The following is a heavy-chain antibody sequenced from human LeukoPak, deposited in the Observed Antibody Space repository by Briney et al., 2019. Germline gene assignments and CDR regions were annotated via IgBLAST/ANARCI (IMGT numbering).Heavy chain of an antibody. CDR1: GFTFSSYE. J-gene: IGHJ6*03. V-gene: IGHV3-48*03. CDR3: ARDHRPEIQYYYMDV. CDR2: ITRDASTI. Sequence: GGSLRLSCAVSGFTFSSYEMNWVRQAPGKGLEWVSYITRDASTIYYADSVKGRFTISRDNAKNSLYLRMNSLRAEDTAVYYCARDHRPEIQYYYMDVWGKGTTVAASS. D-gene: IGHD1-14*01.